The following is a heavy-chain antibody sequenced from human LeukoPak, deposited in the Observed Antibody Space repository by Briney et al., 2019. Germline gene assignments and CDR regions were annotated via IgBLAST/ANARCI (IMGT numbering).Heavy chain of an antibody. CDR1: VFTFSDYA. Sequence: GWTLRLSCAASVFTFSDYAMNWVRQAPGKGLEWVPSISRGGSYISYADTVKGRFTVSRDNAKDSLFLQMRSLRDEDTAVYYCARGPALYCTSSSCLDGVDWGQGTLVSVSS. V-gene: IGHV3-21*01. CDR2: ISRGGSYI. CDR3: ARGPALYCTSSSCLDGVD. J-gene: IGHJ4*02. D-gene: IGHD2-2*01.